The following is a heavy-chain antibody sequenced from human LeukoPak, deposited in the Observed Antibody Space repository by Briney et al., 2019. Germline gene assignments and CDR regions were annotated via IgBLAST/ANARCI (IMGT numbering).Heavy chain of an antibody. D-gene: IGHD2-2*01. J-gene: IGHJ4*02. CDR2: INPNSGGT. V-gene: IGHV1-2*02. CDR1: GYTFTAYY. Sequence: GAPVKVSCKASGYTFTAYYIHWVRQAPGQGLEWMGWINPNSGGTNYAQKFQGRVTMTRDTSISTAYMDLSRLRSDDTAVYYCARGGRYCSTTSCLGEGYYFDYWGQGTLVTVSS. CDR3: ARGGRYCSTTSCLGEGYYFDY.